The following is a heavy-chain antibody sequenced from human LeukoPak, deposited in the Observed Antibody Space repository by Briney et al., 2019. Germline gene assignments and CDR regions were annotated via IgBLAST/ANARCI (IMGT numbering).Heavy chain of an antibody. CDR3: ARKYGEVGAPNWNFDL. Sequence: SVKVSCKASGGTFSSYAISWVRQAPGQGLEWMGRIIPILGLTNHAQKFQGRVTITADTSTNTAYMELSSLTSEDTAVYYCARKYGEVGAPNWNFDLWGRGTLVTVSS. CDR1: GGTFSSYA. V-gene: IGHV1-69*04. CDR2: IIPILGLT. D-gene: IGHD1-26*01. J-gene: IGHJ2*01.